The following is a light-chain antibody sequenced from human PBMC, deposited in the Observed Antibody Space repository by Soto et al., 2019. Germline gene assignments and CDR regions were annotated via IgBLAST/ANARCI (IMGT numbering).Light chain of an antibody. CDR2: EVS. CDR1: SSDVGGYNY. J-gene: IGLJ1*01. Sequence: QSVLTQPASVSGSPGQSITISCTGTSSDVGGYNYVSWYQPHPGKAPKRMIFEVSSRPSGVSYRFSGSKSGNTASLTISGIQAEDEADYYCSSYTSSSTLYAFGSATKLTVL. CDR3: SSYTSSSTLYA. V-gene: IGLV2-14*01.